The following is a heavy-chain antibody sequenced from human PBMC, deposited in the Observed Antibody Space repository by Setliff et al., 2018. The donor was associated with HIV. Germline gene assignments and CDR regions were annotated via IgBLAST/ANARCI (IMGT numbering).Heavy chain of an antibody. CDR1: GASISSGTYY. CDR3: ARVPYILTGYYGSRDYHGLDV. V-gene: IGHV4-61*02. CDR2: IDTSGST. D-gene: IGHD3-9*01. Sequence: KSSETLSLTCTVPGASISSGTYYWSWIRQPAGKGLEWIGRIDTSGSTNYNPSLKSRVTISVDTSKNQFSLKLSSVTAADTAVYYCARVPYILTGYYGSRDYHGLDVWGQGTSVTVSS. J-gene: IGHJ6*02.